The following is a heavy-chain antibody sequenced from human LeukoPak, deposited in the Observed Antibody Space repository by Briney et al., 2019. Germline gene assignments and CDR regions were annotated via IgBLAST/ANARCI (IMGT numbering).Heavy chain of an antibody. J-gene: IGHJ3*02. Sequence: GGSLRLSCAASGFTFDDYGMSWVRQAPGEGLEWVSGINWNGGRTGYAHSVKGRFTISRDNGKNSLYLQMTSLRAEDTVLYYCASFGYYYDSSGNAFDIWGQGTMVTVSS. CDR3: ASFGYYYDSSGNAFDI. V-gene: IGHV3-20*04. D-gene: IGHD3-22*01. CDR1: GFTFDDYG. CDR2: INWNGGRT.